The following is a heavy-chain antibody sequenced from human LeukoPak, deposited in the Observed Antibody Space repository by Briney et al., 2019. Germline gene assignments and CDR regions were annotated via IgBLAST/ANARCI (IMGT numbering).Heavy chain of an antibody. CDR3: ASLTYSYADY. CDR1: GGSFSGYY. D-gene: IGHD5-18*01. V-gene: IGHV4-34*01. J-gene: IGHJ4*02. CDR2: INHSGST. Sequence: PSETLSLTCAVYGGSFSGYYWSWIRQPPGKGLEWIGEINHSGSTNYNPSLKSRVTISVDTSKNQFSLKLSSVTAADTAVYYCASLTYSYADYWGQGTLVTVSS.